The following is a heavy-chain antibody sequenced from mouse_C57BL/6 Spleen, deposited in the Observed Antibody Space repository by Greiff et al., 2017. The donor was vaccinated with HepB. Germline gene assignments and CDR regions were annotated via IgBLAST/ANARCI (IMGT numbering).Heavy chain of an antibody. Sequence: VHVKQSGAELVKPGASVKLSCTASGFNIKDYYMHWVKQRTEQGLEWIGRIDPEDGENKYAPKFQGKATITADTSSNTAYLQLSSLTSEDTAVYYCACITTFGWYFDVWGTGTTVTVSS. J-gene: IGHJ1*03. CDR1: GFNIKDYY. V-gene: IGHV14-2*01. CDR2: IDPEDGEN. D-gene: IGHD1-1*01. CDR3: ACITTFGWYFDV.